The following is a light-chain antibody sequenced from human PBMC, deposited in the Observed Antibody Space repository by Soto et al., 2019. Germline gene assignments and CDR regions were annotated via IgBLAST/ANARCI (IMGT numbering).Light chain of an antibody. CDR1: SGSIASNY. V-gene: IGLV6-57*04. CDR2: EDN. Sequence: NFMLTQPHSVSESPGKTVTISCTRSSGSIASNYVQWYQQRPGSAPTTVIYEDNQRPSGVPDRFSGSIDSSSNSASLTNSGLKTGDEADYYCQSYDSSNDVVFGGGTKLAV. J-gene: IGLJ2*01. CDR3: QSYDSSNDVV.